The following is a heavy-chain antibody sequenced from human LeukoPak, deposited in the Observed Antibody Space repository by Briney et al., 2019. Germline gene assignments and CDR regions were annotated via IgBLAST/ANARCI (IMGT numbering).Heavy chain of an antibody. J-gene: IGHJ4*02. D-gene: IGHD6-19*01. CDR2: ISYDGSNK. Sequence: GGSLRLSCAASGCAFSDYGMHWVRQAPGKGLECVAVISYDGSNKYYADSVKGRFTISRDNSKNTGYLQMNSLRGDDTAVYYCAKSTGYSSGWFDYWGQGTLVPVSS. CDR1: GCAFSDYG. V-gene: IGHV3-30*18. CDR3: AKSTGYSSGWFDY.